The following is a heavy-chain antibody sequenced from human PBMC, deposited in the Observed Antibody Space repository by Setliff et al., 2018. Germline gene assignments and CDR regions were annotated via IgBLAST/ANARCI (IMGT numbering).Heavy chain of an antibody. CDR1: GGSISSSNW. J-gene: IGHJ4*02. CDR3: ARAPGRNIRGDY. CDR2: INHRGST. V-gene: IGHV4-4*02. D-gene: IGHD3-10*01. Sequence: PSETLSLTCTVSGGSISSSNWWTWVRQPPEKGLEWIGEINHRGSTNYNPSLKSRVTISADTSKNQFSLKLKSVTAADTAVYYCARAPGRNIRGDYWGQGALVTVSS.